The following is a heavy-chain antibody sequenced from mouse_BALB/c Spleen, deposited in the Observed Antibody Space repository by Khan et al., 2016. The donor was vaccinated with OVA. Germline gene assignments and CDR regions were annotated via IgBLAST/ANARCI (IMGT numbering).Heavy chain of an antibody. CDR1: GYTFTTYW. CDR3: ARRGQYGIWAY. J-gene: IGHJ3*01. D-gene: IGHD2-1*01. Sequence: VQLKESGAELAKPGASVKMSCKASGYTFTTYWMHWVKQRPGQGLEWIGYIDPSTGYTEYNQKFKDKATLTTDKSSSTAYMQLSSLTSEDSAVYYGARRGQYGIWAYWGQGTLGTGSA. CDR2: IDPSTGYT. V-gene: IGHV1-7*01.